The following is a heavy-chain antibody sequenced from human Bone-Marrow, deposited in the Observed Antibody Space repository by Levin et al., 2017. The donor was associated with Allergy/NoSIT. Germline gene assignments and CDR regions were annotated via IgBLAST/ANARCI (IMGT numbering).Heavy chain of an antibody. Sequence: GASVKVSCKASGGTFSNYAITWVRQAPGQGLEWMGTIITMSGVRKYAQKFQDRVTISAEMSTSTGYMEVSSLRSEDSALYYCATPVKYWDSWSGFPPLDFWGQGTLVTVSS. J-gene: IGHJ4*02. CDR1: GGTFSNYA. V-gene: IGHV1-69*04. CDR3: ATPVKYWDSWSGFPPLDF. D-gene: IGHD3-3*01. CDR2: IITMSGVR.